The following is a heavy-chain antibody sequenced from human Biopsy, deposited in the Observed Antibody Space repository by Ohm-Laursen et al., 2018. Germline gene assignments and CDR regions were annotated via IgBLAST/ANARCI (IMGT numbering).Heavy chain of an antibody. CDR2: IITVSETA. CDR1: GGAFTNYA. V-gene: IGHV1-69*01. D-gene: IGHD6-19*01. Sequence: SSVKVSCKVSGGAFTNYAINWVRQAPGHGLEWMGGIITVSETAGYAERFQGRVTITADVTTTTAYMDLSGLRSEDTAVYYCVAYPSSGFFENNDNFAMDVWGQGTTVIVSS. J-gene: IGHJ6*02. CDR3: VAYPSSGFFENNDNFAMDV.